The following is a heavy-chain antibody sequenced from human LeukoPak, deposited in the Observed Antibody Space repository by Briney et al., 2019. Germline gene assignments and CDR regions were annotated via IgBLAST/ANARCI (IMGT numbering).Heavy chain of an antibody. CDR3: ARPPNYNNYAEGWGFYYYYYMDV. CDR1: GYTFTSYD. Sequence: GASVKVSCKASGYTFTSYDINWVRQATGQGLEWMGWMNPNSGNTGYAQKFQGRVTMTRNTSINTAYMELSSLRSEDTAVYYCARPPNYNNYAEGWGFYYYYYMDVWGKGTTVTVSS. D-gene: IGHD4-11*01. V-gene: IGHV1-8*01. CDR2: MNPNSGNT. J-gene: IGHJ6*03.